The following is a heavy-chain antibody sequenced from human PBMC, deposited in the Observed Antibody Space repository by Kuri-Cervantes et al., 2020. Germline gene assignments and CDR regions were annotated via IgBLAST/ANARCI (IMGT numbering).Heavy chain of an antibody. V-gene: IGHV4-59*01. CDR1: GGPISSYY. CDR3: ARDRGGWSTYYYYYYYGMDV. CDR2: IYYSGST. Sequence: GSLRLSCTVSGGPISSYYWSWIRQPPGKGLEWIGYIYYSGSTNYNPSLKSRVTISVDTSKNQFSLKLSSVTAADTAVYYCARDRGGWSTYYYYYYYGMDVWGQGTTVTVSS. D-gene: IGHD3-10*01. J-gene: IGHJ6*02.